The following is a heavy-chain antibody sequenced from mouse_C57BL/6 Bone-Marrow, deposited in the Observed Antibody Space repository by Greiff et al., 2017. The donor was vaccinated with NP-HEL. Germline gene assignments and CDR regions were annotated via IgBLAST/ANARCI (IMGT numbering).Heavy chain of an antibody. CDR2: IDPNSGGT. Sequence: VQLQQPGAELVKPGASVKLSCKASGYTFTNYWMHWVKQRPGRGLEWIGRIDPNSGGTKYNEKFKSKATLTVDKPSSTAYTQLSSLTSEDSAVYYCARYYYGSGYFDYGGKGTTLTVSS. J-gene: IGHJ2*01. CDR3: ARYYYGSGYFDY. CDR1: GYTFTNYW. V-gene: IGHV1-72*01. D-gene: IGHD1-1*01.